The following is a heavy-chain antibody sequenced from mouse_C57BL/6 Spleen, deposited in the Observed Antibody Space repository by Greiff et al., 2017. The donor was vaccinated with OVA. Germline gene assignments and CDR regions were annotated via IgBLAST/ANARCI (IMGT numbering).Heavy chain of an antibody. CDR3: TRQGFFYAMDY. Sequence: EVQRVESGGGLVQPGGSMKLSCAASGFTFSDAWMDWVRQSPEKGLEWVAEIRNKANNHATYYAESVKGRFTISRDDSKSSVYLQMNSLRAEDTGIYYCTRQGFFYAMDYWGQGTSVTVSS. CDR1: GFTFSDAW. J-gene: IGHJ4*01. V-gene: IGHV6-6*01. CDR2: IRNKANNHAT.